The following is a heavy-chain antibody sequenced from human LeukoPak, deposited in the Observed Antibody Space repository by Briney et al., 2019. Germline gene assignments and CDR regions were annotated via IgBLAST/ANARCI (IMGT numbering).Heavy chain of an antibody. CDR1: GGSISSSSYS. CDR2: IYYSGST. Sequence: SETLSLTCTVSGGSISSSSYSWGWTRQPPGKELEWIGSIYYSGSTYYNPSLKSRVTISVDTSKNQFSLKLSSVTAADTAVYYCARVTRPGVGVFVGMDVWGRGTTVTVSS. CDR3: ARVTRPGVGVFVGMDV. V-gene: IGHV4-39*07. D-gene: IGHD3-3*01. J-gene: IGHJ6*02.